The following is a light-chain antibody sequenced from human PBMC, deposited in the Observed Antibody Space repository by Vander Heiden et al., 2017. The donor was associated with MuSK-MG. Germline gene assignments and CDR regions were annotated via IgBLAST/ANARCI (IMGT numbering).Light chain of an antibody. CDR2: SNN. CDR1: NSNIGVNT. V-gene: IGLV1-44*01. CDR3: AAWDDSLNCPV. Sequence: QSVLTQPPSASGTHGQSVTISCSGSNSNIGVNTVNWYQQLPGTAPKLLIYSNNQRPSGVPDRFSGSKSGTSASLAISGLQSEDEADYYCAAWDDSLNCPVFGGGAKLTVL. J-gene: IGLJ2*01.